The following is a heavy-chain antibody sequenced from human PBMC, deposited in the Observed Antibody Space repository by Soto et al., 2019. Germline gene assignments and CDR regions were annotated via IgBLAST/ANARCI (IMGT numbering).Heavy chain of an antibody. CDR2: MNPNSGNT. CDR3: ARGIVVVRNYYYYMDV. V-gene: IGHV1-8*01. J-gene: IGHJ6*03. D-gene: IGHD2-2*01. CDR1: GYTFTSYD. Sequence: QVQLVQSGAEVKKPGASVKVSCKASGYTFTSYDINWVRQATGQGLEWMGWMNPNSGNTGYAQKFQGRVTMTRNTSISTAYMELSSLRSEDTAVYYCARGIVVVRNYYYYMDVWGKGTTVTVSS.